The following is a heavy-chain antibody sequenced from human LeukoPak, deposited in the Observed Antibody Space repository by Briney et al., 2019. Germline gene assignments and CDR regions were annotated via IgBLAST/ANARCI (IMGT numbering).Heavy chain of an antibody. CDR1: GFTFSSYG. V-gene: IGHV3-33*08. D-gene: IGHD3-9*01. CDR3: ARTYNIRYFDT. CDR2: IWSDASNT. J-gene: IGHJ4*02. Sequence: GGSLRLSCAASGFTFSSYGMHWVRQAPGKGLEWVAVIWSDASNTYYVDSVKGRFTISRDNSKNTLYLQMNSLRAEDTAVYYCARTYNIRYFDTWGQGTLVTVSS.